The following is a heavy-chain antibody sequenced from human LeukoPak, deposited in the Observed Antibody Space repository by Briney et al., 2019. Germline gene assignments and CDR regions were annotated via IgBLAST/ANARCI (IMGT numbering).Heavy chain of an antibody. J-gene: IGHJ5*02. CDR2: ISYDGSNK. D-gene: IGHD2-2*01. V-gene: IGHV3-30*01. CDR1: GFIFSSYA. CDR3: ARDPFHIVVVPAAIGWFDP. Sequence: GGSLRLSCAAPGFIFSSYAMHWVRQAPGKGLEWVAVISYDGSNKYYADSVNGRFTISRDNFKNTLYLQMNSLRAEDTAVYYCARDPFHIVVVPAAIGWFDPWGQGTLVTVSS.